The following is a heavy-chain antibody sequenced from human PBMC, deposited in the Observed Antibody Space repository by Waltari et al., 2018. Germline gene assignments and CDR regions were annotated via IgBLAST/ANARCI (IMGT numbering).Heavy chain of an antibody. CDR1: GFTFSSYA. D-gene: IGHD2-2*01. CDR3: ARQPAAKDY. J-gene: IGHJ4*02. Sequence: EVQLVESGGGLVQPGGSLRLSCAASGFTFSSYAMSWVRQMPGKGLEWMGIIYPGDSDTRYSPSFQGQVTISADKSISTAYLQWSSLKASDTAMYYCARQPAAKDYWGQGTLVTVSS. CDR2: IYPGDSDT. V-gene: IGHV5-51*01.